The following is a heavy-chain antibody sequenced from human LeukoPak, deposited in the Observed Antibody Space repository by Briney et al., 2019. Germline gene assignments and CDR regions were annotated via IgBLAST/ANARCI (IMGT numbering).Heavy chain of an antibody. CDR2: IYYSGST. CDR1: GGSISSSSYY. CDR3: ARRERGLFDY. J-gene: IGHJ4*02. V-gene: IGHV4-39*01. Sequence: PSETLSLTCTVSGGSISSSSYYWGWIRQLPGKGLEWIGSIYYSGSTYYNPSLKSRVTISVDTSKNQFSLKLSSVTAADTAVYYCARRERGLFDYWGQGTLVTVSS.